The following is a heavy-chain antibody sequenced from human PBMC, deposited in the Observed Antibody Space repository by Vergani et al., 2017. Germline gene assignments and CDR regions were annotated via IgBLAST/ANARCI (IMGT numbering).Heavy chain of an antibody. CDR2: IYTSGST. Sequence: QVQLQESGPGLVKPSQTLSLTCTVPGGPISSGSYYWSWIRQPAGKGLEWIGRIYTSGSTNYNPYLKSRVTMSVDTSKNQFSLKLSSVTAADTAVYYCARVRARTAYCSSTSCHDYYYMDVWGKGTTVTVSS. V-gene: IGHV4-61*02. J-gene: IGHJ6*03. CDR3: ARVRARTAYCSSTSCHDYYYMDV. D-gene: IGHD2-2*01. CDR1: GGPISSGSYY.